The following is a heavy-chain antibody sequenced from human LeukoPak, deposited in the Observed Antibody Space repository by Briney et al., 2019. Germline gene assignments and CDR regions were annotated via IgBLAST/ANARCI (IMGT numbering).Heavy chain of an antibody. CDR2: IYYSGST. CDR1: GGSISSYY. V-gene: IGHV4-59*01. D-gene: IGHD6-13*01. CDR3: ASSGTNRGYFDY. Sequence: SETLSLTCTVSGGSISSYYWSWIRQPPGKGLEWIGYIYYSGSTNYNPSLKSRVTISVDTSKNQFSLKLSSVTAADTAVYYCASSGTNRGYFDYWGQGTLVTVSS. J-gene: IGHJ4*02.